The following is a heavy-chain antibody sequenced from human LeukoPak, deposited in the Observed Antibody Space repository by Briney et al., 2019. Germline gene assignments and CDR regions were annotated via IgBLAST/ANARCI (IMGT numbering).Heavy chain of an antibody. D-gene: IGHD1-20*01. V-gene: IGHV4-39*01. CDR1: GGSISSSSYY. CDR3: ALGGDISGYFDY. CDR2: IYYSGST. J-gene: IGHJ4*02. Sequence: SETLSLTCTVSGGSISSSSYYWGWIRQPPGKGLEWIGSIYYSGSTYYNPSLKSRVTISVDTSKNQFSLKLSSVTAADTAVYYCALGGDISGYFDYWGQGTLVTVSS.